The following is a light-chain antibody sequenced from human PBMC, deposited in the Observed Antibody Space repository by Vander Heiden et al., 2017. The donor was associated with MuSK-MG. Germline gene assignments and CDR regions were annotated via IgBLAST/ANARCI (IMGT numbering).Light chain of an antibody. V-gene: IGLV3-1*01. J-gene: IGLJ2*01. CDR1: KLGDHY. CDR2: QDS. CDR3: QAWDSSTVV. Sequence: SYERTQPPSVSVTQGQTASITCTGDKLGDHYACCYHQKPGQSPVLVIYQDSKRPSGIPGRFSGSNSGNTATLTISGTQAVDEADYYCQAWDSSTVVFGGGTKLTVL.